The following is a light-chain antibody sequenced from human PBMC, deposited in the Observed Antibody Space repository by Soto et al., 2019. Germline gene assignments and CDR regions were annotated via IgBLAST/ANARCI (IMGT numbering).Light chain of an antibody. CDR2: SNN. J-gene: IGLJ3*02. Sequence: QSVLTQPPSASGTPGQRVTISCSGSSSNIGSNTVNWYQQLPGTAPQLLIYSNNQRPSGVPDRFSGAKSGTSACLAISGLQSEDEADYYCAAWEESLTWVFGGGTKLTVL. V-gene: IGLV1-44*01. CDR1: SSNIGSNT. CDR3: AAWEESLTWV.